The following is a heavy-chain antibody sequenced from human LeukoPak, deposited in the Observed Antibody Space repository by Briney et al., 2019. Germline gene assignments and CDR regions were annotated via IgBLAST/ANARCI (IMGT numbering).Heavy chain of an antibody. J-gene: IGHJ5*02. V-gene: IGHV1-18*01. CDR2: ISAYNGNT. D-gene: IGHD6-13*01. Sequence: ASVKVSCKASGYTFTSYGISWVRQAPGQGLEWMGWISAYNGNTNYAQKLQGRVTMTTDTSTSTAYMELRGLRSDDTAVYYCARAGAAAGTSPIDPWGQGTLVTVSS. CDR1: GYTFTSYG. CDR3: ARAGAAAGTSPIDP.